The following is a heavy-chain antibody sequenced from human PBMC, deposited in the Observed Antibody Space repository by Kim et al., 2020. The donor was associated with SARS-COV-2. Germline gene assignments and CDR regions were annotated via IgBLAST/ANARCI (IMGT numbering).Heavy chain of an antibody. J-gene: IGHJ4*02. CDR2: IYYSGST. Sequence: SETLSLTCTVSGGSISSGGYYWSWIRQHPGKGLEWIGYIYYSGSTYYNPSLKSRVTISVDTSKNQFSLKLSSVTAADTAVYYCAREPVDCTNGVCHFDYWGQGTLVTVSS. CDR3: AREPVDCTNGVCHFDY. D-gene: IGHD2-8*01. CDR1: GGSISSGGYY. V-gene: IGHV4-31*03.